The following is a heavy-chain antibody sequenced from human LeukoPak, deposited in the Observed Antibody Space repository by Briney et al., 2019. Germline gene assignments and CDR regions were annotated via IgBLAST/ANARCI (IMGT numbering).Heavy chain of an antibody. J-gene: IGHJ1*01. Sequence: GGSLRLSCAASGFTFSSYGMHWVRQAPGKGLEWVAFIRYDGSNKYYADSVKGRFTISRDNSKNTLYLQMNSLRAEDTAVYYCAKETYYYDSSGYSRPEYLQHWGQGTLVTVSS. CDR2: IRYDGSNK. D-gene: IGHD3-22*01. V-gene: IGHV3-30*02. CDR3: AKETYYYDSSGYSRPEYLQH. CDR1: GFTFSSYG.